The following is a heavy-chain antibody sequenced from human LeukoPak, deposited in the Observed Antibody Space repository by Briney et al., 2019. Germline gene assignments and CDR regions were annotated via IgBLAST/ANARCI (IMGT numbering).Heavy chain of an antibody. CDR2: INHSGST. D-gene: IGHD6-19*01. Sequence: MSSETLSLTCAVYGGSFSGYYWSWLRQPPGKGLEWIGEINHSGSTNYNPSLKSRVTISVDTSKNQFSLKLSSVTAADTAVYYCARGLAVAGTDTRLYYYYGMDVWGQGTTVTVSS. J-gene: IGHJ6*02. CDR3: ARGLAVAGTDTRLYYYYGMDV. V-gene: IGHV4-34*01. CDR1: GGSFSGYY.